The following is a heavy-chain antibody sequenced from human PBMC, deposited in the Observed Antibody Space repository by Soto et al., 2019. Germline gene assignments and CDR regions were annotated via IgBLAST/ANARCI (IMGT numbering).Heavy chain of an antibody. CDR3: ASDTRATMDYDYVWGSYRYPSWFDP. CDR2: INAGNGNT. V-gene: IGHV1-3*01. CDR1: GYTFTSYA. D-gene: IGHD3-16*02. Sequence: ASVKVSCKASGYTFTSYAMHWVRQAPGQRLEWMGWINAGNGNTKYSQKFQGRVTITRDTSASTAYMELSSLGSEDTAVYYCASDTRATMDYDYVWGSYRYPSWFDPWGQGTLVTVSS. J-gene: IGHJ5*02.